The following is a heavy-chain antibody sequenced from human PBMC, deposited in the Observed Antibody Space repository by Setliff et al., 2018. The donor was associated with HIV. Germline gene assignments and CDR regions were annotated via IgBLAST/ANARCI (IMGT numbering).Heavy chain of an antibody. CDR1: GDSISNHY. Sequence: LSETLSLTCTVSGDSISNHYWNWIRQPPGKGLEWIGNIHYSGGSNYNPSLKSRVTVSLDTSKNQLSLNLRSVTAADTAVYYCARGPLLGDAYDLWGQGTMVTVSS. CDR3: ARGPLLGDAYDL. CDR2: IHYSGGS. J-gene: IGHJ3*01. V-gene: IGHV4-59*11.